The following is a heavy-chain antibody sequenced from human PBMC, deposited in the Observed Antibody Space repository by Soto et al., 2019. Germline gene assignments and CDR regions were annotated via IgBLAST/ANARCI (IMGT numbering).Heavy chain of an antibody. CDR2: IYYSGST. V-gene: IGHV4-39*01. Sequence: SETLSLTCTVSGGSISSSSYYWGWIRQPPGKGLEWIGSIYYSGSTYYNPSLKSRVTISVDTSKNQFSLNLSSVTAADTAVYYCARRREQQQHPMNAYFDYWGQGTLVTVSS. D-gene: IGHD6-13*01. CDR1: GGSISSSSYY. CDR3: ARRREQQQHPMNAYFDY. J-gene: IGHJ4*02.